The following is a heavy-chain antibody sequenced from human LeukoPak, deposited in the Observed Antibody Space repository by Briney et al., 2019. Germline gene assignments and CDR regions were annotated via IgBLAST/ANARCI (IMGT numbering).Heavy chain of an antibody. Sequence: GASVKVSCKASGYTFTSYGISWVRQAPGQGLEWMGSINTNTGNPTYAQGFTGRFVFSLDTSVSTAYLQISSLKAEDTAVYYCARDLPTVTTVGDDYWGQGTLVTVSS. CDR2: INTNTGNP. CDR3: ARDLPTVTTVGDDY. J-gene: IGHJ4*02. D-gene: IGHD4-17*01. V-gene: IGHV7-4-1*02. CDR1: GYTFTSYG.